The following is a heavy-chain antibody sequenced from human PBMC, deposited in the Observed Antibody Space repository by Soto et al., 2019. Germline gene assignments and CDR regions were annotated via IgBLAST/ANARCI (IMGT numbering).Heavy chain of an antibody. CDR3: VSAYGYLDN. V-gene: IGHV3-33*01. D-gene: IGHD3-16*01. CDR1: GIIFSNSG. Sequence: QVQLVESGGGVVQPGGSLRLSCAASGIIFSNSGTHWVRQAPGKGLEWVAVIWYDGRDKYYAHSVKGRFTISRDNSKTTPYMQINSLTADDTAVYYCVSAYGYLDNWGQGTLVPVSA. J-gene: IGHJ4*02. CDR2: IWYDGRDK.